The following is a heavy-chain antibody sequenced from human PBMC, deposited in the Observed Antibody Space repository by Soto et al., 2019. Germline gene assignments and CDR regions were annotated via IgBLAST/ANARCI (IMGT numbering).Heavy chain of an antibody. V-gene: IGHV1-8*01. CDR2: MNPNSGNT. J-gene: IGHJ6*02. Sequence: ASVNVSCKASGYTFTSYDINWVRQATGQGLEWMGWMNPNSGNTVYAQKFQGRVTMTRNTSISTAYMELSSLRSEDTAVYYCARDQTNCGMDVWGHGTTVTVSS. CDR3: ARDQTNCGMDV. CDR1: GYTFTSYD.